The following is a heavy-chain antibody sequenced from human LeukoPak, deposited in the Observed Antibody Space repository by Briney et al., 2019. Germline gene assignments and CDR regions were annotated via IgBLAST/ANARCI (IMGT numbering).Heavy chain of an antibody. Sequence: ASVKVSCKASGYTFAAYYMYWVRQAPGQGLEWMGWIRPNSGVTNYTQKFQGRVTMTRDTSINTAYMELSRLRSDDTAVYYCARVRRNVHYGDYVNWFDPWGQGTLVTVSS. J-gene: IGHJ5*02. CDR1: GYTFAAYY. CDR2: IRPNSGVT. D-gene: IGHD4-17*01. CDR3: ARVRRNVHYGDYVNWFDP. V-gene: IGHV1-2*02.